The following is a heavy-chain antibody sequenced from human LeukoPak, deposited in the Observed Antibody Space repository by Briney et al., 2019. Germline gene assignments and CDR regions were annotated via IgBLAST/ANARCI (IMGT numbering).Heavy chain of an antibody. J-gene: IGHJ5*02. CDR1: GVSISSGGYY. Sequence: SETLSLTCTVSGVSISSGGYYWSWIRQHPGKGLEWIGYNHYSGSTYYNPSLKSRITRAVDTSTNQFSLKLRSATAADTDVYYCARVTIVVVVAAMFDPWGQGTLVTVSS. CDR2: NHYSGST. CDR3: ARVTIVVVVAAMFDP. V-gene: IGHV4-31*03. D-gene: IGHD2-15*01.